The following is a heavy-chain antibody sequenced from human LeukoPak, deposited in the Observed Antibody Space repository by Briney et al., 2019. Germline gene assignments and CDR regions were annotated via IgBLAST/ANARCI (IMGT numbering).Heavy chain of an antibody. Sequence: SGPTLFHPTQTLTLTCTFSGFSLSTSGVGVGWIRQPPGKALEWLALIYRDDDKRYSPSLKSRLTITKDTSKNQVVLTMTNMDPVDTATYYCARNIAAAGTDRRFDPWGQGTLVTVSS. D-gene: IGHD6-13*01. J-gene: IGHJ5*02. CDR3: ARNIAAAGTDRRFDP. V-gene: IGHV2-5*02. CDR1: GFSLSTSGVG. CDR2: IYRDDDK.